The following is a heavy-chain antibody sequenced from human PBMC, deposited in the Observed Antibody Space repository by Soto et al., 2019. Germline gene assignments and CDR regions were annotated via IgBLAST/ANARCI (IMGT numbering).Heavy chain of an antibody. V-gene: IGHV1-18*01. J-gene: IGHJ4*02. Sequence: QVQLVQSGAEVKKPGASVKVSCKTSGYTFTSYHISWVRQAPGQGLEWMGWISAYNTNTNYAQKFQGRVTMTTDTLTSTAYMELRSLSADDTAVYYCASDTPPPDYWGQGTLVTVSS. CDR2: ISAYNTNT. CDR1: GYTFTSYH. CDR3: ASDTPPPDY.